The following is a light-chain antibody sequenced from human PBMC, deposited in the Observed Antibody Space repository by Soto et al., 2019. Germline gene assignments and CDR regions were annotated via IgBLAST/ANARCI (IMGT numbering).Light chain of an antibody. J-gene: IGKJ1*01. CDR3: QQRSNWPPT. Sequence: EIVMTQSPATLSVSTGGRATLSCRASQSVTSNLAWYQQKPGQAPRLLIYDASNRATGIPARFSGSGSGTDFTLTISSLEPEDFAVYYCQQRSNWPPTFGQGTKVDIK. CDR2: DAS. CDR1: QSVTSN. V-gene: IGKV3-11*01.